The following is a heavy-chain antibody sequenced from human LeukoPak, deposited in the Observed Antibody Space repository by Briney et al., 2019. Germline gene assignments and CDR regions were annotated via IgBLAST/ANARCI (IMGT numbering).Heavy chain of an antibody. CDR2: ISSNSYEI. Sequence: GGSLRLFCGASKFTFSSYVMNCVRQAPGKGLECVSSISSNSYEIYYADSVRGRFTISRDNANNSVYPQMKSLRAKDLCVHSCVRDGGSAWYINGDEAFDIWGQGTMVTVSS. V-gene: IGHV3-21*01. D-gene: IGHD6-19*01. CDR3: VRDGGSAWYINGDEAFDI. J-gene: IGHJ3*02. CDR1: KFTFSSYV.